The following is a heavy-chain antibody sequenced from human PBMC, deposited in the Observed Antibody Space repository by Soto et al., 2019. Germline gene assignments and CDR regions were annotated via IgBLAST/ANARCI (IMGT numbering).Heavy chain of an antibody. D-gene: IGHD3-10*02. V-gene: IGHV4-59*01. Sequence: SETLSLTCTVSGGSISSYYWSWIRQPPGKGLEWIGYIYYSGSTNYNPSLKSRVTISVDTSKNQFSLKLSSVTAADTAVYYCARYYNLQPVGPLTPYYYYGMDVWGQGTTVTVSS. CDR3: ARYYNLQPVGPLTPYYYYGMDV. CDR2: IYYSGST. J-gene: IGHJ6*02. CDR1: GGSISSYY.